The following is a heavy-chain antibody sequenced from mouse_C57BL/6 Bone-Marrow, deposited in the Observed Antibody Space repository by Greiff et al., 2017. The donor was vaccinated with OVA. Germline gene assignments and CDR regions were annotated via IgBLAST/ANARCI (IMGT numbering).Heavy chain of an antibody. CDR1: GFTFSNYW. D-gene: IGHD1-1*01. V-gene: IGHV6-3*01. CDR2: IRLKSDNYAT. J-gene: IGHJ1*03. Sequence: EVKLVESGGGLVQPGGSMKLSCVASGFTFSNYWMNWVRQSPEKGLEWVAQIRLKSDNYATHYAESVKGRFTISRDDSKSSVYLQMNNLRAEDTGIYYCTAYYYGSSRGYFDVWGTGTTVTVSS. CDR3: TAYYYGSSRGYFDV.